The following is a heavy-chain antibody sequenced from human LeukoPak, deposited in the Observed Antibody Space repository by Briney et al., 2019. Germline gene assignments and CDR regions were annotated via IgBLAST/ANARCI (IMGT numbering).Heavy chain of an antibody. Sequence: SETLSLTCTVSGGSISSSSYYWGWIRQPPGKGLEWIGSIYYSGSTYYNPSPKSRVTISVDTSKNQFSLKLSSVTAADTAVYYCARPRIAARPGSYYGMDVWGQGTTVTVSS. CDR2: IYYSGST. V-gene: IGHV4-39*01. D-gene: IGHD6-6*01. J-gene: IGHJ6*02. CDR1: GGSISSSSYY. CDR3: ARPRIAARPGSYYGMDV.